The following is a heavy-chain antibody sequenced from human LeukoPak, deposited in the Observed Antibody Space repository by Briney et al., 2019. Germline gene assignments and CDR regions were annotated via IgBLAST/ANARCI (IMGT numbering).Heavy chain of an antibody. CDR3: ARAPNLYGDHDAFDI. CDR1: GGSIISGDYY. D-gene: IGHD4-17*01. J-gene: IGHJ3*02. Sequence: SETLSLTYTVSGGSIISGDYYWSWIRQPPGKGLEWIGYIYYSGSTYYNPSLKSRVTISVDTSKNQFSLKLSSVTAADTAVYYCARAPNLYGDHDAFDIWGQGTMVTVSS. V-gene: IGHV4-30-4*01. CDR2: IYYSGST.